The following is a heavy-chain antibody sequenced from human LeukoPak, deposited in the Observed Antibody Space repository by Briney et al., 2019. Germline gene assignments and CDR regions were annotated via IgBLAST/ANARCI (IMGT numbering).Heavy chain of an antibody. CDR1: GFSFSTYS. D-gene: IGHD6-13*01. V-gene: IGHV3-21*06. CDR2: ISRNSRYI. Sequence: GGSLRLSCAASGFSFSTYSMSWVRQAPGKGLEWVSSISRNSRYIYYADSMRGRFTISRDNAKNSLYLQMNSLKPEDTAVYYCARVAEAAAFDSWGQGTLVTVSS. CDR3: ARVAEAAAFDS. J-gene: IGHJ4*02.